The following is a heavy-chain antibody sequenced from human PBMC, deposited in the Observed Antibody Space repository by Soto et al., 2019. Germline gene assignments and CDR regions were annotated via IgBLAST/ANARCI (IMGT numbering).Heavy chain of an antibody. CDR2: IYWDDDT. V-gene: IGHV2-5*02. J-gene: IGHJ4*02. Sequence: QITLKEAGPTLVKPTQTLTLTCSFSGFSLITSGVGVGWIRQPPGKALEWLALIYWDDDTGYSTSLRSRLTXTMXTSRNQVVLTMTNMDPADTATYYCAHTMAPRIFDSWGQGTLVTVSS. CDR1: GFSLITSGVG. CDR3: AHTMAPRIFDS.